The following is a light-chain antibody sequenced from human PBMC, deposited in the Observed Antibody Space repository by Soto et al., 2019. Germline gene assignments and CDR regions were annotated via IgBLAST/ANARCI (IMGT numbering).Light chain of an antibody. CDR1: QSFSTF. J-gene: IGKJ1*01. V-gene: IGKV3-20*01. Sequence: EIVLTQSPATLSLSPGERAILSCRASQSFSTFLAWFQQKPGQPPRLLIYGASSRATGIPDRFSGSGSETDFTLTISRLEPEDFAVYYCQQYGTFPRTFGQGTKVDI. CDR3: QQYGTFPRT. CDR2: GAS.